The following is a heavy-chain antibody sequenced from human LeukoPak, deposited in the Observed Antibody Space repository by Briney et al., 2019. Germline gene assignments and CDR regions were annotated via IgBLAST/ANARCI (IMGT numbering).Heavy chain of an antibody. CDR2: IYHSGST. D-gene: IGHD6-19*01. Sequence: PSETLSLTCAVSGGSISSGGYSWSWIRQPPGKGLEWIGYIYHSGSTNYNPSLKSRVTISVDKSKNQFSLKLSSVTAADTAVYYCARGLGVAVAGLDYWGQGTLVTVSS. V-gene: IGHV4-30-2*01. CDR3: ARGLGVAVAGLDY. CDR1: GGSISSGGYS. J-gene: IGHJ4*02.